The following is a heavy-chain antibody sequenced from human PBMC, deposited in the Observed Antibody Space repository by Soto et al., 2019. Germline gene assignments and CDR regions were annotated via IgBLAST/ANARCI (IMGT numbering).Heavy chain of an antibody. CDR2: INPATGAA. CDR1: GYPVTAYY. Sequence: QLHLVQSGAVVKKPGASVTVSCSASGYPVTAYYMHWVRQAPGRWLEWMGGINPATGAAKYTQTFQGRVTMTRDTSPGTVFMELSGLTSEDTAVFYCARGGGVGVAGSAAFDMWGQGTLVTVSS. V-gene: IGHV1-2*02. D-gene: IGHD3-3*01. J-gene: IGHJ3*02. CDR3: ARGGGVGVAGSAAFDM.